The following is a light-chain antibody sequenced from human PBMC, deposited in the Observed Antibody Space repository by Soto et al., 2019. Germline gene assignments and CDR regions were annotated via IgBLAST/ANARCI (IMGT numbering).Light chain of an antibody. CDR3: CSYTGNKVFV. CDR1: SSDVGGYNS. Sequence: QSVLTQPPSASGSPGQSVTISCTGTSSDVGGYNSVSWYQQHPGKAPKLMTYEVNKRPSGVPDRFSGSKSGNTASLTVSGLQADDAAAYYCCSYTGNKVFVFGTGTKLTVL. V-gene: IGLV2-8*01. J-gene: IGLJ1*01. CDR2: EVN.